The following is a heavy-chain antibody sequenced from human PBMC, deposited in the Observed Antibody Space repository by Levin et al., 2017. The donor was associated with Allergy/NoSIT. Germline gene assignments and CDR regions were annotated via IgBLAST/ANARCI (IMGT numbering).Heavy chain of an antibody. Sequence: ASVKVSCKASGYTFTGYYMQWVRQAPGQGLEWMGWINPNSGDTEYAQKFQDRVTMTRDTSITTAYMELSRLRSDDTAVYYCAPFHCTPNSCLIYWGQGTLVTVSS. V-gene: IGHV1-2*02. D-gene: IGHD2-2*01. CDR1: GYTFTGYY. CDR3: APFHCTPNSCLIY. J-gene: IGHJ4*02. CDR2: INPNSGDT.